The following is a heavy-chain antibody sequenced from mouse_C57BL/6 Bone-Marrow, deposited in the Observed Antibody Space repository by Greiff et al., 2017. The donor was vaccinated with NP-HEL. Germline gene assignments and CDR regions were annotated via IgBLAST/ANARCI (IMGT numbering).Heavy chain of an antibody. CDR2: ISYDGSN. CDR1: GYSITSGYY. Sequence: VQLKESGPGLVKPSQSLSLTCSVTGYSITSGYYWNWIRQFPGNKLEWMGYISYDGSNNYNPSLKNRISITRDTSKNQFFLKLNSVTTEDTATYYCARVITTVVEDWGQGTTLTVSS. CDR3: ARVITTVVED. J-gene: IGHJ2*01. D-gene: IGHD1-1*01. V-gene: IGHV3-6*01.